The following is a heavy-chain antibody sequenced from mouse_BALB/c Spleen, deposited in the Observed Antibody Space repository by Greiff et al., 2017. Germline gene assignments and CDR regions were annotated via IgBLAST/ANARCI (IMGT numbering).Heavy chain of an antibody. Sequence: VQLQESGAELAKPGASVKMSCKASGYTFTSYWMHWVKQRPGQGLEWIGYINPSTGYTEYNQKFKDKATLTADKSSSTAYMQLSSLTSEDSAVYYCARYVKGNGGQGTTLPVSS. D-gene: IGHD2-10*02. CDR1: GYTFTSYW. CDR3: ARYVKGN. J-gene: IGHJ2*01. V-gene: IGHV1-7*01. CDR2: INPSTGYT.